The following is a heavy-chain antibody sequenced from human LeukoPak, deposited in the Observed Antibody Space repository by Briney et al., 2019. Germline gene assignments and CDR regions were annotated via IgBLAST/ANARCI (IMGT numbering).Heavy chain of an antibody. CDR1: GASISNGDYY. D-gene: IGHD2-15*01. J-gene: IGHJ4*02. CDR3: AREALLYSFAY. CDR2: IYHSGST. V-gene: IGHV4-30-4*08. Sequence: PSETLSLTCTVSGASISNGDYYWTWIRQTPGEGLEWIGYIYHSGSTYYNPSLKSRLTISLDTSENQFSLSLTSVTAADTAVSYRAREALLYSFAYWGQGTPVTVSS.